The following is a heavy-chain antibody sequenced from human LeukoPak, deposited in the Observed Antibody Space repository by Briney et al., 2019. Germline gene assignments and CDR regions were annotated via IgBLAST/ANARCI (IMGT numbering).Heavy chain of an antibody. D-gene: IGHD1-26*01. V-gene: IGHV4-39*01. CDR1: GGSISSSSYY. J-gene: IGHJ6*02. Sequence: SETLSLTCTVSGGSISSSSYYWGWIRQPPGKGLEWIGSIYYSGSTYYNPSLKSRVTISVDTSKNQFSLKLSSVTAADTAVYYCARTSKVGATTRPLQSYGMDVWGQGTTVTVSS. CDR2: IYYSGST. CDR3: ARTSKVGATTRPLQSYGMDV.